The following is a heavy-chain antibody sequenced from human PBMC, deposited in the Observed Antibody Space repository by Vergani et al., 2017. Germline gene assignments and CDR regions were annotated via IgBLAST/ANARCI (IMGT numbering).Heavy chain of an antibody. CDR3: ARDHQGPTTLDY. CDR2: INPNGDAT. Sequence: QAQLVQSGAEVKKPGASVRVSCKASRYPFSRYGISWVRQAPGQGLEWMGWINPNGDATHYAQNFRGRVTLTRDTSSTTAYMDLASLTSDDTAIYYCARDHQGPTTLDYWGQGSLVTVSS. J-gene: IGHJ4*02. D-gene: IGHD1-26*01. V-gene: IGHV1-2*02. CDR1: RYPFSRYG.